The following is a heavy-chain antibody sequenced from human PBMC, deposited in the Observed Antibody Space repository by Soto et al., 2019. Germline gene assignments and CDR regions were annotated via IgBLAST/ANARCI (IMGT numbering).Heavy chain of an antibody. V-gene: IGHV3-48*01. CDR2: ISSSSSTI. CDR3: ARDTYSGYDFGEYYFDY. CDR1: GFTFSSYS. D-gene: IGHD5-12*01. Sequence: GGSLRLSCAASGFTFSSYSMNWVRQAPGKGLEWVSYISSSSSTIYYADSVKGRFTISRDNAKNSLYLQMNSLRAEDTAVYYCARDTYSGYDFGEYYFDYWGQGTLVTVSS. J-gene: IGHJ4*02.